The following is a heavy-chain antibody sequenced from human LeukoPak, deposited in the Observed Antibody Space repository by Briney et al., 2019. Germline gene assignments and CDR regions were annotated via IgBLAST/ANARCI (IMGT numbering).Heavy chain of an antibody. D-gene: IGHD3-10*01. J-gene: IGHJ4*02. Sequence: GGSLRLSCAASGFTFSSHGMHWVRQAPGKGLEWVAVIWYDGSNKYYADSVKGRFTISRDNSKNTLYLQMNSLRAEDTAVYYCARTYYYGSGSWNRYYFDYWGQGTLVTVSS. V-gene: IGHV3-33*01. CDR1: GFTFSSHG. CDR3: ARTYYYGSGSWNRYYFDY. CDR2: IWYDGSNK.